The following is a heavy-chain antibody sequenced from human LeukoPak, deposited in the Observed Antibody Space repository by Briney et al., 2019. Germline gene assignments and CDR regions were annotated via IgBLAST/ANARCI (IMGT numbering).Heavy chain of an antibody. Sequence: PGRSLRLSCAASGFTFSSYGMHWVRQAPGKGLEWGAVIGYDGSNKYYADSVKGRFTISRDNSKKTLYMEMNSMRAEDTAVYYCARELGYAFDIWGQGTMVTVSS. D-gene: IGHD3-3*02. V-gene: IGHV3-33*01. CDR1: GFTFSSYG. J-gene: IGHJ3*02. CDR3: ARELGYAFDI. CDR2: IGYDGSNK.